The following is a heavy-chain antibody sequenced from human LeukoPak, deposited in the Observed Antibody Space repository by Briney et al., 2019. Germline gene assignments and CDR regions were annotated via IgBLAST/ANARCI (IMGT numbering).Heavy chain of an antibody. CDR3: AKDRSPAILDRLNAFDI. D-gene: IGHD1-26*01. V-gene: IGHV3-30*18. Sequence: PGGSLRLSCAASGFTFSSYGMHWVRQAPGKGLEWVAVISYDGSNKYYADSVKGRFTISRDNSKNTLYLQMNSLRAEDTAVYYCAKDRSPAILDRLNAFDIWGQGTMVTVS. J-gene: IGHJ3*02. CDR2: ISYDGSNK. CDR1: GFTFSSYG.